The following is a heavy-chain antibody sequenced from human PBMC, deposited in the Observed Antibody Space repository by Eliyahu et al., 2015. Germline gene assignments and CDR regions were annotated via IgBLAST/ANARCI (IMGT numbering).Heavy chain of an antibody. CDR3: AKDGGYCTGGTCLRS. CDR1: GGSISSYY. D-gene: IGHD2-15*01. CDR2: IYASGST. Sequence: QVQLQESGPGLVKPSETLSLTCTVSGGSISSYYWSWIRQPAGKGLEWIGRIYASGSTNYNPSLRSRVAMSLDTSKSHLSLSLNSVTAADTAVYYCAKDGGYCTGGTCLRSWGQGTLVTVSS. V-gene: IGHV4-4*07. J-gene: IGHJ5*02.